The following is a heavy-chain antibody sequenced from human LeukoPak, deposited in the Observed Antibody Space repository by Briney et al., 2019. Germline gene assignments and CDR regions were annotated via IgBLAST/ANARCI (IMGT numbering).Heavy chain of an antibody. V-gene: IGHV1-18*01. CDR2: ISAYNGNT. J-gene: IGHJ1*01. D-gene: IGHD3-10*01. CDR3: ARADENYYGSGSYLTAYFQH. Sequence: ASVKVSCKASGYTFTSYGIIWVRQAPGQGLEWMGRISAYNGNTNYAQKLQGRVTMTTDTSTSTAYMELRSLRSDDTAVYYCARADENYYGSGSYLTAYFQHWGQGTLVTVSS. CDR1: GYTFTSYG.